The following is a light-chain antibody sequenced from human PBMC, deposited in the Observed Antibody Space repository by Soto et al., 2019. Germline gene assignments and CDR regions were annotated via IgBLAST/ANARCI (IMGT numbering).Light chain of an antibody. V-gene: IGKV3-20*01. CDR1: QSGSSN. CDR2: GAS. J-gene: IGKJ5*01. Sequence: EIVLTQSPATLSLSPGERATLACRASQSGSSNVAWYQQKPGKAPRLLRDGASSRATGSPDRFSGSGAVTDFTLTISRLEPEDFAVYYCQQYGSAPITFGQGTRLEIK. CDR3: QQYGSAPIT.